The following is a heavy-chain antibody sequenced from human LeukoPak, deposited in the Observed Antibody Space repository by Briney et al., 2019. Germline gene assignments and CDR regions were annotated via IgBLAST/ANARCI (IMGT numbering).Heavy chain of an antibody. Sequence: ASVKVSCKASGYTFTGYYMHWVRQATGQGLEWLGYMNPNSGITGYAQKFQGRVTMTWNTAISTAYMELSSLTSEDTAVYYCATTLRNKPPWGQGTLVTVSS. CDR2: MNPNSGIT. D-gene: IGHD5-12*01. J-gene: IGHJ4*02. CDR3: ATTLRNKPP. V-gene: IGHV1-8*02. CDR1: GYTFTGYY.